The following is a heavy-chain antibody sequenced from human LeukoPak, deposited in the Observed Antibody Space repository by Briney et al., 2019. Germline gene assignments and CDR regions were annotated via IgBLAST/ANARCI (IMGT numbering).Heavy chain of an antibody. D-gene: IGHD3-3*01. CDR1: GYTFTSYG. J-gene: IGHJ4*02. CDR2: ISAYNGNT. V-gene: IGHV1-18*01. Sequence: ASVKVSCKASGYTFTSYGISWVRQAPGQGLEWMGWISAYNGNTNYAQKLQGRVTMTTDTSTSTAYMELRSLRSDDTAVYYCARDTSVDVDKSGVVIPPFDYWGQGTLVTVSS. CDR3: ARDTSVDVDKSGVVIPPFDY.